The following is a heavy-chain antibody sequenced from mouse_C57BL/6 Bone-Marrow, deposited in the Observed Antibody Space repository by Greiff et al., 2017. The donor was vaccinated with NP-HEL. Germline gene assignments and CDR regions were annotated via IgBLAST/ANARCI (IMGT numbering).Heavy chain of an antibody. J-gene: IGHJ3*01. Sequence: EVNVVESGGGLVKPGGSLKLSCAASGFTFSSYAMSWVRQTPEKRLEWVATISDGGSYTYYPDNVKGRFPISRDNAKNNQDLQMSHLKSEDTAMYYCARGYYGSAWFAYWGQGTLVTVSA. D-gene: IGHD1-1*01. CDR2: ISDGGSYT. CDR1: GFTFSSYA. V-gene: IGHV5-4*03. CDR3: ARGYYGSAWFAY.